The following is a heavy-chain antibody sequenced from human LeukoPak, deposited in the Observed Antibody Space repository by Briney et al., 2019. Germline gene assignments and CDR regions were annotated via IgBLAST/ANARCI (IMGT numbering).Heavy chain of an antibody. D-gene: IGHD5-18*01. CDR3: ARRSVDTAMENDAFDI. CDR1: GYSFTSYW. J-gene: IGHJ3*02. V-gene: IGHV5-51*01. Sequence: GESLEISCKGSGYSFTSYWIGWVRQMPGKGLEWMGIIYPGDSDTRYSPSFQGQVTISADKSISTAYLQWSSLKASDTAMYYCARRSVDTAMENDAFDIWGQGTMVTVSS. CDR2: IYPGDSDT.